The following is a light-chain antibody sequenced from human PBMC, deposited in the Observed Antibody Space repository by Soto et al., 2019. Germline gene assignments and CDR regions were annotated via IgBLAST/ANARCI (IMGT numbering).Light chain of an antibody. J-gene: IGKJ1*01. CDR2: GPS. V-gene: IGKV3-20*01. Sequence: EIVLTQSPGTQYLSPGERATLSCRASQSVDNNHLAWYEQKPGQAPRLLIYGPSRRASGIPDRFSGSGSGTDFSLTISRLEPEDFAVYYCQHYDNWPPRTFGQGTKVEIK. CDR3: QHYDNWPPRT. CDR1: QSVDNNH.